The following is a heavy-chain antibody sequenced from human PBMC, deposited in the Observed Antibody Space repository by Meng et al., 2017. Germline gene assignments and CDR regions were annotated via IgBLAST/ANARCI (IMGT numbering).Heavy chain of an antibody. V-gene: IGHV3-33*06. D-gene: IGHD4-17*01. CDR2: IWYDGSNK. J-gene: IGHJ5*02. CDR3: AKGSTVTLTGWFDP. Sequence: GESLKISCAASGFTFSSYGMHWVRQAPGKGLEWVAVIWYDGSNKYYADSVKGRFTISRDNSKNTLYLQMNSLRAEDTAVYYCAKGSTVTLTGWFDPWGQGTLVTVSS. CDR1: GFTFSSYG.